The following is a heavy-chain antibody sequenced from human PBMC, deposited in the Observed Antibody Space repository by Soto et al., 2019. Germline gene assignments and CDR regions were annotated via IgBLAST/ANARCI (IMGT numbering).Heavy chain of an antibody. CDR2: IYYSGST. CDR1: GGSISSYY. V-gene: IGHV4-59*01. Sequence: QVQLQESGPGLVKPSETLSLTCTVSGGSISSYYWSWIRQPPGKGLEWIGDIYYSGSTNYNPSLKSCVTISVDTFKNQFAQKLSSVNAADTAVYDCARFVDTAMVPVSGGMDVWGQGTTVTVSS. CDR3: ARFVDTAMVPVSGGMDV. D-gene: IGHD5-18*01. J-gene: IGHJ6*02.